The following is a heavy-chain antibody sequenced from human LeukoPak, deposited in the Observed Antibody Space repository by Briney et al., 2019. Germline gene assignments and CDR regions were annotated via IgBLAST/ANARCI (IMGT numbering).Heavy chain of an antibody. D-gene: IGHD3-22*01. CDR2: ISGSGDNT. CDR1: GVTLSSYA. V-gene: IGHV3-23*01. CDR3: AKGSYYDSSGSFYFDY. Sequence: PGGSLRLSCAASGVTLSSYAMSWVRQAPGKGLEWVSGISGSGDNTYYADSVKGRFTISRGNSRNTLYVQVNSLGTEDTAAYYCAKGSYYDSSGSFYFDYWGQGTLVTVSS. J-gene: IGHJ4*02.